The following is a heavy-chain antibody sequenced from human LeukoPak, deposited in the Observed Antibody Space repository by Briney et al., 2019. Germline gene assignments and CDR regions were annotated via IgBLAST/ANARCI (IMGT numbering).Heavy chain of an antibody. D-gene: IGHD3-22*01. V-gene: IGHV3-53*01. CDR2: IYSGGTT. CDR1: GFSVSSNY. J-gene: IGHJ4*02. Sequence: GGFLRLSYAASGFSVSSNYVSWVRQAPGKGLEWVSVIYSGGTTYYADSIKGRFTISRDNSKNTLYLQMNSLRAEDTAVYYCAGRYDSSGYPLHWGQGTLVTVSS. CDR3: AGRYDSSGYPLH.